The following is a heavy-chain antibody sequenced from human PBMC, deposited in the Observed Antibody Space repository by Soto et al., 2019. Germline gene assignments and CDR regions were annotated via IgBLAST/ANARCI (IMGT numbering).Heavy chain of an antibody. Sequence: EVQLLESGGGLVQPGGSLRLSCAASGFTFSSYAMSWVRQAPGKGLEWVSAISGSGGSTYYADSVKGRFTISRDKYKNTLYLQMNSLRAEDTAVYYCAKDPSVAFFIVVAESFGTKDYWGQGTLVTVSS. CDR1: GFTFSSYA. J-gene: IGHJ4*02. CDR3: AKDPSVAFFIVVAESFGTKDY. CDR2: ISGSGGST. V-gene: IGHV3-23*01. D-gene: IGHD2-15*01.